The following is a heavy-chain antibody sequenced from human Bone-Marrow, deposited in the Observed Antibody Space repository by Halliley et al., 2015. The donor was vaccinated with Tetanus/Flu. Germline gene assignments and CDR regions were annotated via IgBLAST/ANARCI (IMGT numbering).Heavy chain of an antibody. V-gene: IGHV3-7*01. CDR2: IKQDGSEK. CDR1: GFTFRSYW. J-gene: IGHJ6*02. CDR3: AGEKTAAVVIDDYYYGRGV. Sequence: SLRLSCAASGFTFRSYWMSWVRQAPGKGLEWVANIKQDGSEKYYVDSVKGRSTISRDNAKNSLYLQMNSLRAEDTAVYHCAGEKTAAVVIDDYYYGRGVWGQGTTVTVSS. D-gene: IGHD3-22*01.